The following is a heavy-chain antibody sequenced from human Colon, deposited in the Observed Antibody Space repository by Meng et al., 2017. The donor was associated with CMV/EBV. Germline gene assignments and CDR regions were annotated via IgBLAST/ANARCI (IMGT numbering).Heavy chain of an antibody. CDR2: ISGYNGNT. CDR1: DYTFINHG. CDR3: ARGYDFWNGHYDY. Sequence: ASVTVSCKPFDYTFINHGISWVRQAPGQGLEWMGWISGYNGNTNNAQKIQGRFTMTTDTSKSTAYMELRSLRSDDPAVYFCARGYDFWNGHYDYWGQGTLVTVSS. J-gene: IGHJ4*02. V-gene: IGHV1-18*01. D-gene: IGHD3-3*01.